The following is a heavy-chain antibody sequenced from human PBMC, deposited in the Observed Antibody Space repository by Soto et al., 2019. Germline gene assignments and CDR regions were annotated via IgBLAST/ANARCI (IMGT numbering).Heavy chain of an antibody. CDR2: ISGSGGTT. D-gene: IGHD3-22*01. Sequence: GGSLRLSCAASGFTFSSYAMTWVRQAPGKGLEWVSIISGSGGTTYYADSVKGRFTISRDNSKNTLYLQMNSLGADDTAVYYCAKEDNYYDSSGYYLEYFHHWGQGTLVTVSS. J-gene: IGHJ1*01. V-gene: IGHV3-23*01. CDR3: AKEDNYYDSSGYYLEYFHH. CDR1: GFTFSSYA.